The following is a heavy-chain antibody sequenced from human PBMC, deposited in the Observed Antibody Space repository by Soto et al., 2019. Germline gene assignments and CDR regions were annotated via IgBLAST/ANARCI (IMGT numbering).Heavy chain of an antibody. Sequence: GASVKVSCKASGYTFISYPMHWVRQAPGQRLEWKGWINAGDDTTHYSQKLQGRVTMTTDTSTSTAYMELRSLRSDDTAVYYCARDPVGGNWFDPWGQGTLVTVSS. CDR2: INAGDDTT. D-gene: IGHD1-26*01. V-gene: IGHV1-3*01. CDR3: ARDPVGGNWFDP. J-gene: IGHJ5*02. CDR1: GYTFISYP.